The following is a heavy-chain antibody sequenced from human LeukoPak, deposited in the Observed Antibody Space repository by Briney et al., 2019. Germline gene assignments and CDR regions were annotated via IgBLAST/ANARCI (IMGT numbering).Heavy chain of an antibody. CDR1: GFSFSSNY. Sequence: GGSLRLSCAPSGFSFSSNYMTWVRQAPGKGLEWLSVVYSGGSTYYADSVKGRFTISRDNSKNTLYLQMSSLRADDTAVYFCARGGDGYNFRFSAFDIWGQGTMVTVSS. V-gene: IGHV3-53*01. CDR2: VYSGGST. CDR3: ARGGDGYNFRFSAFDI. D-gene: IGHD5-24*01. J-gene: IGHJ3*02.